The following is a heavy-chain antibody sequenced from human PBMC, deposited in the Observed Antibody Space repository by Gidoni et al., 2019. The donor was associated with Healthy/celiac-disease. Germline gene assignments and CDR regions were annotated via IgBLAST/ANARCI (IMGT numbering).Heavy chain of an antibody. Sequence: HVQLQESGPGLVKPSQTLSRTCTVSGGSIRSGGYYWRWIRQHPGKGLEWIGYIYYSGSTYYNPSLKSRVTISVDTSKNQFSLKLSSVTAADTAVYYCARDIMTHVDDVGYGMDVWGQGTTVTVSS. V-gene: IGHV4-31*03. D-gene: IGHD1-26*01. CDR1: GGSIRSGGYY. CDR3: ARDIMTHVDDVGYGMDV. CDR2: IYYSGST. J-gene: IGHJ6*02.